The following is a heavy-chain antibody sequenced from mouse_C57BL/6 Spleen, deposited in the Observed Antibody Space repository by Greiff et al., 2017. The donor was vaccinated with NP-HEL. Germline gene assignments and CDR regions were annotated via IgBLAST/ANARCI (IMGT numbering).Heavy chain of an antibody. Sequence: QVQLQQSGAELVKPGASVKLSCKASGYTFTSYWMQWVKQRPGQGLEWIGEIDPSDSYTNYNQKFKGKATLTVDTSSSTAYMQLSSLTSEDSAVYYGARCDGPSFDYWGQGTTLTVSS. V-gene: IGHV1-50*01. CDR3: ARCDGPSFDY. CDR2: IDPSDSYT. CDR1: GYTFTSYW. D-gene: IGHD2-3*01. J-gene: IGHJ2*01.